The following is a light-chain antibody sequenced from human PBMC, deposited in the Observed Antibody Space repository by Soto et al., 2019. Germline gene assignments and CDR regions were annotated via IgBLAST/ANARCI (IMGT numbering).Light chain of an antibody. V-gene: IGKV3-11*01. CDR3: HQRSNWPT. Sequence: EIVLTQSPATLSLSPGERATLSCRASQSVSSYLAWYQQKPGQAPRLLIYDASNRATGIPVRFSGSGSGTDFTLTISSLEREDFAVYYCHQRSNWPTFGQGTKLEMK. J-gene: IGKJ2*01. CDR2: DAS. CDR1: QSVSSY.